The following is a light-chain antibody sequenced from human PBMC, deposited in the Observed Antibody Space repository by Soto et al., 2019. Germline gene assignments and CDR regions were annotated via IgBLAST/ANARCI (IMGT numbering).Light chain of an antibody. V-gene: IGKV1-5*01. CDR2: DAS. CDR3: QQYNSYWT. J-gene: IGKJ1*01. CDR1: QSISSW. Sequence: DIQMTQSPSTLSASVGDRVTTTCRASQSISSWSAWYQQKPGKAPKLLIYDASSLGSGVPSRFSGSGSGTEFTLTISSLQPDDFATYYCQQYNSYWTFGQGTKVDIK.